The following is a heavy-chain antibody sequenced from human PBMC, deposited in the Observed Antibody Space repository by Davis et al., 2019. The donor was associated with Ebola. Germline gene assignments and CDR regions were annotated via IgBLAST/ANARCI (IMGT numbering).Heavy chain of an antibody. V-gene: IGHV3-30*18. CDR1: GFTFSSYG. Sequence: GESLKISCAASGFTFSSYGMHWVRQAPGKGLERVAVISYDGSNKYYADSVKGRFTISRDNSKNTLYLQMNSLRAEDTAVYYCAKNTGSTKGSFFDYWGQGTLVTVSS. CDR2: ISYDGSNK. CDR3: AKNTGSTKGSFFDY. J-gene: IGHJ4*02. D-gene: IGHD1-26*01.